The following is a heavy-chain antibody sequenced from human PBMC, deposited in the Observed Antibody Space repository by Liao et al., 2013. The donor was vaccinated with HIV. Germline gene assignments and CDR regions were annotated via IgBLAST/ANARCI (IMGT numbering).Heavy chain of an antibody. D-gene: IGHD5-18*01. CDR3: ARGRGDTAMAIGHTQGDY. Sequence: QVQLQQWGAGLLKPSETLSLTCAVYGGSFSGYYWSWIRQPPGKGLEWIGEINHSGSTNYNPSLKSRVTISVDTSKNQFSLKLSSVTAADTAVYYCARGRGDTAMAIGHTQGDYWGQGTLVTVSS. V-gene: IGHV4-34*01. J-gene: IGHJ4*02. CDR2: INHSGST. CDR1: GGSFSGYY.